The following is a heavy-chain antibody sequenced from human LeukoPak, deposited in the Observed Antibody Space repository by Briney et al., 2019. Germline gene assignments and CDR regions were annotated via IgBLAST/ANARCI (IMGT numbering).Heavy chain of an antibody. Sequence: GGSLRLSCAASGFTFSSYAMSWVRQAPGKGLEWVSAISGSGGSTYYADSVKGRFTISRDNSKDTLYLQMNSLRAEDTAVYYCAKAIAVVRDAFDIWGQGTMVTVSS. V-gene: IGHV3-23*01. CDR3: AKAIAVVRDAFDI. J-gene: IGHJ3*02. CDR1: GFTFSSYA. D-gene: IGHD6-19*01. CDR2: ISGSGGST.